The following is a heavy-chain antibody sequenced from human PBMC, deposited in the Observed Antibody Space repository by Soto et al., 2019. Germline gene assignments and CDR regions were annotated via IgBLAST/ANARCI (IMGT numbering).Heavy chain of an antibody. Sequence: QVQLVQSGAEVKKPGSSVKVSSKASGGTFSSYTISWVRQAPGQGLEWMGRIIPILGIANYAQKFQGRVTITADKSTSTAYMELSSLRSEDTAVYYCARDQTTVVSSMDVWGQGTTVTVSS. CDR1: GGTFSSYT. D-gene: IGHD4-17*01. CDR3: ARDQTTVVSSMDV. V-gene: IGHV1-69*08. J-gene: IGHJ6*02. CDR2: IIPILGIA.